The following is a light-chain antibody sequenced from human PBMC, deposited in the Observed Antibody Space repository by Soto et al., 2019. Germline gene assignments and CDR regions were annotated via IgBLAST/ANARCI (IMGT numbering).Light chain of an antibody. Sequence: QSALTQPASVSGSPGQSITISCTGTSSDVGGYNRVSWYQQHPNKAPKLMIYEGSKRPSGVSNRFSGSKSGNTASLTISGLQAEDEADYYCCSYAGSDTFVVFGGGTQVTVL. CDR2: EGS. CDR3: CSYAGSDTFVV. V-gene: IGLV2-23*03. CDR1: SSDVGGYNR. J-gene: IGLJ2*01.